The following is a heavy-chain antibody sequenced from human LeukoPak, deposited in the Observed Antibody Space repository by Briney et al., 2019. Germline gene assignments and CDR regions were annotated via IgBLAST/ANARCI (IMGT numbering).Heavy chain of an antibody. CDR2: IDWDDDK. J-gene: IGHJ3*02. Sequence: SGPTLVNPTQTLTLTCTFSGSSLSTRGMCGSWIRQPPGKALEWLARIDWDDDKYYSTSLKTRLAISKDTSKNQVVLTMTNMDPVDTATYYCARIRLPSHAIAAAGVNAFDIWGQGTMVTVSS. V-gene: IGHV2-70*11. CDR3: ARIRLPSHAIAAAGVNAFDI. CDR1: GSSLSTRGMC. D-gene: IGHD6-13*01.